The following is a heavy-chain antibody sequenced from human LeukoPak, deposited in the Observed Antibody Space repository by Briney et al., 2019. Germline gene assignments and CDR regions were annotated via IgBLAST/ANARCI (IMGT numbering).Heavy chain of an antibody. V-gene: IGHV3-23*01. J-gene: IGHJ4*02. CDR1: GFTFSDYT. Sequence: GGSLRLSCAASGFTFSDYTMNWVRQAPGKGLEWVSAISGSGGSTYYADSVKGRFTISRDNSKNTLYLQMNSLRAEDTAVYYCATHGSRLGYWGQGTLVTVSS. D-gene: IGHD6-13*01. CDR3: ATHGSRLGY. CDR2: ISGSGGST.